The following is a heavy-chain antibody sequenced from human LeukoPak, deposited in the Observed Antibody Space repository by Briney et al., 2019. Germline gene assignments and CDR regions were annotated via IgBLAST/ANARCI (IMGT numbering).Heavy chain of an antibody. J-gene: IGHJ4*02. CDR3: ARGVRGSPTSYYFDD. V-gene: IGHV4-39*07. CDR1: GGSISTSNYY. Sequence: PSETLSLTCTVSGGSISTSNYYWGWIRQPPGKGLEWIGNIFYSGSTYYSPSLRSRVTISLDTSKNQFSLKLSSVTAADTAVYYCARGVRGSPTSYYFDDWGQGTLVTVSS. CDR2: IFYSGST. D-gene: IGHD3-10*02.